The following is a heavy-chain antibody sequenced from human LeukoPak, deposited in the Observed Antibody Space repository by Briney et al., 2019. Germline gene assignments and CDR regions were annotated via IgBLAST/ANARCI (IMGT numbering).Heavy chain of an antibody. J-gene: IGHJ5*02. CDR1: GYTFTGYY. D-gene: IGHD5-24*01. V-gene: IGHV1-2*02. CDR3: ARDWRWLHQGNWFDP. CDR2: INPNSGGT. Sequence: GASVKVSCKASGYTFTGYYMHWVRQAPGQGLEWMGWINPNSGGTNYAQKFQGRVTMTRDTSISTAYMELSRLRSDDTAVYYCARDWRWLHQGNWFDPWGQGTLVTVSS.